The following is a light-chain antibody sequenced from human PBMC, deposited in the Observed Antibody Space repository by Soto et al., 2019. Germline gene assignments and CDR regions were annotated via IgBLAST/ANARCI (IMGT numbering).Light chain of an antibody. CDR1: QSVSSY. V-gene: IGKV3-11*01. CDR3: QQRSNWSLT. Sequence: EIVLTQSPATLSLSPGERATLSCRASQSVSSYLAWYQQKPGQAPRLLIYDASNRATGIPARFSGSGSGTDFTLTISRLEPEDFAVYSCQQRSNWSLTFGGGTKVAIK. CDR2: DAS. J-gene: IGKJ4*01.